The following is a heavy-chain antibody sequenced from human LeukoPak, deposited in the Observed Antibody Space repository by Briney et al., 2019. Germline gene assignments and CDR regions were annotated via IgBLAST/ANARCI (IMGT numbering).Heavy chain of an antibody. CDR3: ARRVGYCSGGSCYSDCFDY. J-gene: IGHJ4*02. D-gene: IGHD2-15*01. CDR1: GYKFTNYW. CDR2: IYPGDSDT. V-gene: IGHV5-51*01. Sequence: GESLKIPCKGSGYKFTNYWIGWVRQMPGKGLEWMGIIYPGDSDTRYSPSFQGQVTISADKSISTAYLQWSSLKASDTAMYYCARRVGYCSGGSCYSDCFDYWGQGTLVTVSS.